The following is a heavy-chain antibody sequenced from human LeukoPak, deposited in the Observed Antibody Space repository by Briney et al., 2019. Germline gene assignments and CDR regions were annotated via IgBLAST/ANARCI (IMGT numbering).Heavy chain of an antibody. J-gene: IGHJ4*02. CDR1: GFTVSDYD. CDR2: IVRSSSTI. V-gene: IGHV3-48*01. Sequence: GGSLRLSCAVSGFTVSDYDMNWVRQAPGRGLEWVSCIVRSSSTIYYADSVRGRFTISRDDANNLLYLQMNTLRAEDTAAYYCARRFDSWSQGTLVTVSS. CDR3: ARRFDS.